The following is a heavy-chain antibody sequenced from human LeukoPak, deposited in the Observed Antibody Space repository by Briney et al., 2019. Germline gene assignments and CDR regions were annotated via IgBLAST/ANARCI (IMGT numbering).Heavy chain of an antibody. CDR2: IYYSGST. D-gene: IGHD2-2*01. J-gene: IGHJ4*02. Sequence: SETLSLTCTVSGGSISSGGYYWSWIRQHPGKGLEWIGYIYYSGSTYYNPSLKSRVTISVDTSKNQFSLKLSSVTAADTAVYYCVRCGVVPAAPFDYWGQGTLVTVSS. CDR1: GGSISSGGYY. CDR3: VRCGVVPAAPFDY. V-gene: IGHV4-31*03.